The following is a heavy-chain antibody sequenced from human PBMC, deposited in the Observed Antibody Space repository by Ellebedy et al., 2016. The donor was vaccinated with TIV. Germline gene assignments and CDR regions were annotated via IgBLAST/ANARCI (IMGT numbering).Heavy chain of an antibody. Sequence: GESLKISXAASGFTVSSNYMSWVRQAPGKGLEWVSVIYSGGNTYYADSVKGRFTISRDNSKNTLYLQMNSLRAEDTAVYYCARGSGWYYFDYWGQGTLVTVSS. CDR3: ARGSGWYYFDY. J-gene: IGHJ4*02. CDR2: IYSGGNT. V-gene: IGHV3-53*01. CDR1: GFTVSSNY. D-gene: IGHD6-19*01.